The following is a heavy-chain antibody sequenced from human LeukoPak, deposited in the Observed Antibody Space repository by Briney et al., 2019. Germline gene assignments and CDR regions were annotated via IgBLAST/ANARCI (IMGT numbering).Heavy chain of an antibody. CDR2: ISYNGRSI. CDR3: ARVEPVGATQIDY. D-gene: IGHD1-26*01. J-gene: IGHJ4*02. CDR1: GFIFSTYE. V-gene: IGHV3-48*03. Sequence: GGSLRLSCAASGFIFSTYEMNWVRQAPGKGLEWLSYISYNGRSIYYADSVKGRFTISRDNAKNFLYLQMNSLRAEDTAVYYCARVEPVGATQIDYWGQGTLVTVSS.